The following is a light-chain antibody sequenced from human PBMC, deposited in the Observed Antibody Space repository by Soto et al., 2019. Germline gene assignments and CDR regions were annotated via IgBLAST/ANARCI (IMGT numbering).Light chain of an antibody. Sequence: DIPMTQSPSSLSASVGDRVTITCRASQSISSYLNWYQQKPGKATKLLIYAASSLQSGVPSRFSGSGSGTDFTLTIGSLQPEDFATYYCQQSYNTPRTFGQGTKVEIK. CDR3: QQSYNTPRT. J-gene: IGKJ1*01. CDR2: AAS. V-gene: IGKV1-39*01. CDR1: QSISSY.